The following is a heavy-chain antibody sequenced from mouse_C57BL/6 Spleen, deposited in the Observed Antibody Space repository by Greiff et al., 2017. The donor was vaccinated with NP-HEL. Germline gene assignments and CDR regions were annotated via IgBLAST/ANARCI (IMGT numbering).Heavy chain of an antibody. Sequence: EVQLQQSGPELVKPGASVKISCQASGYSFTGYYMNWVKQSPEKSLEWIGEINPSTGGTTYNQKFKAKATLTVDKSSSTAYMQLKSLTSEDSAVYYCAFTTVVGPFAYWGQGTLVTVSA. CDR2: INPSTGGT. CDR1: GYSFTGYY. V-gene: IGHV1-42*01. D-gene: IGHD1-1*01. J-gene: IGHJ3*01. CDR3: AFTTVVGPFAY.